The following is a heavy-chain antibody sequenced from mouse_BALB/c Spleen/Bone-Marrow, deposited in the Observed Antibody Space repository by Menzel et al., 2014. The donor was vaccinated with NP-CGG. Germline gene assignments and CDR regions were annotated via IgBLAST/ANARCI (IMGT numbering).Heavy chain of an antibody. CDR3: ARNGNYPAWFAY. Sequence: QVQLKQSGAELMKPGASVKISCKATGYTFSSYWIEWVKQRPGHGLEWIGEILPGSGSTTYNEKFKGKATFTADTSSNTAYMQLSSLTSEDSAVYYCARNGNYPAWFAYWGQGTLVTVSA. CDR2: ILPGSGST. CDR1: GYTFSSYW. V-gene: IGHV1-9*01. J-gene: IGHJ3*01. D-gene: IGHD2-1*01.